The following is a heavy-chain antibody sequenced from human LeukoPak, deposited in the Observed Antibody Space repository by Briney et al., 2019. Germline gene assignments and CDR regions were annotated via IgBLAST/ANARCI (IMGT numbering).Heavy chain of an antibody. V-gene: IGHV4-30-4*01. J-gene: IGHJ5*02. CDR3: ARPYYYDSRIDP. Sequence: PSETLSVTCTVSGGSISSGDYYWSWIRQPPGKGLEWIGYMYYSGSTYYNPSLKSRVTISVDTSKNQFSLRLSSVTAADTAVYYCARPYYYDSRIDPWGQGTLVTVSS. D-gene: IGHD3-22*01. CDR2: MYYSGST. CDR1: GGSISSGDYY.